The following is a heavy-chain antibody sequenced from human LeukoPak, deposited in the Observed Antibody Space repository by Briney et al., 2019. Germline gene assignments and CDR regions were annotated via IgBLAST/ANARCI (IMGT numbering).Heavy chain of an antibody. Sequence: GGSLRLSCAASGFTFSSYGMHWFRQAPGKGLEWVAFIRYDGSNKYYADSVKGRFTITRDNSKNTLYLQMNSLRAKDTAVYYCAKGGARIAVAGKGIDYWGQGTLVTVSS. J-gene: IGHJ4*02. V-gene: IGHV3-30*02. CDR3: AKGGARIAVAGKGIDY. CDR1: GFTFSSYG. CDR2: IRYDGSNK. D-gene: IGHD6-19*01.